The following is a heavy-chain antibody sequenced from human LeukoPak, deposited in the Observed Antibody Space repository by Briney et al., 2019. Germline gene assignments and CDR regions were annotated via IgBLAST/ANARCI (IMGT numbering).Heavy chain of an antibody. D-gene: IGHD2-2*02. Sequence: GRSLRLSCSASGFTFSGCGMHWVRQAPGKGLEWVAVIWYNGGHKVYADSVRGRFTISRDNSNNTLFLQLDSLRAEDTAVYYCATGYCTSITCYTTPSDFASWGQGTLVTVSS. CDR1: GFTFSGCG. J-gene: IGHJ4*02. CDR2: IWYNGGHK. CDR3: ATGYCTSITCYTTPSDFAS. V-gene: IGHV3-33*01.